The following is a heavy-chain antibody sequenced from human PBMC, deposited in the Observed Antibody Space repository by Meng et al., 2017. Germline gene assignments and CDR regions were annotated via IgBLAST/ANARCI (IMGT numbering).Heavy chain of an antibody. V-gene: IGHV4-34*01. CDR1: GGSFSGYY. D-gene: IGHD3-16*01. CDR3: ARGRGSWGY. CDR2: INHSGST. Sequence: QVQVQQWGAGLLKPSESLSRTCAVYGGSFSGYYWSWIRQPPGKGLEWIGEINHSGSTNYNPSLKSRVTISVDTSKNQFSLKLSSVTAADTAVYYCARGRGSWGYWGQGTLVTVSS. J-gene: IGHJ4*02.